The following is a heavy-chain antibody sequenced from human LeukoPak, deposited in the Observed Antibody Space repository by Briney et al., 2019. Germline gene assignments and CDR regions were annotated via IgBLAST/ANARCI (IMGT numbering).Heavy chain of an antibody. V-gene: IGHV3-23*01. CDR1: GFTFSTYA. J-gene: IGHJ4*02. CDR2: ISGSGGST. CDR3: AKDLFDYGNYDYFDY. D-gene: IGHD4-17*01. Sequence: GGSLRLSCAASGFTFSTYAMSWVRQAPGKGLEWVSSISGSGGSTYYVDSVKGRFTISRDNSKNTVFLQMNSLRAEDTAIYYCAKDLFDYGNYDYFDYWGQGILVTVSS.